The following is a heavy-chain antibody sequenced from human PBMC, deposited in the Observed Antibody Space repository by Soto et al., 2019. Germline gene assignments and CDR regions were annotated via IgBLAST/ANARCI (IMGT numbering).Heavy chain of an antibody. J-gene: IGHJ4*02. CDR2: ISSSGSTI. D-gene: IGHD3-10*01. Sequence: GSLRLSCAASGFTFSSYEMNWVRQAPGKGLEWVSYISSSGSTIYYADSVKGRFTISRDNAKNSLYLQMNSLRAEDTAVYYCARASITMVRGVIIAPPDYWGQGTLVTVSS. CDR1: GFTFSSYE. CDR3: ARASITMVRGVIIAPPDY. V-gene: IGHV3-48*03.